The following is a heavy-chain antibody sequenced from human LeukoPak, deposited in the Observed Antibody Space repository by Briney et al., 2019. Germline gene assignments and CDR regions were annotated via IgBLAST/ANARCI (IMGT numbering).Heavy chain of an antibody. V-gene: IGHV3-69-1*01. J-gene: IGHJ3*02. CDR1: GFTFSNAW. CDR3: ARAQTLFWEFDGFDI. CDR2: MTVTNKI. Sequence: PGGSLRLSCAASGFTFSNAWMSWVRQAPGKGLEWIATMTVTNKIYYADSVKGRFAISRDNAENSVYLQMNSLRDEDTAVYSCARAQTLFWEFDGFDIWGRGTRVTVSS. D-gene: IGHD3-3*01.